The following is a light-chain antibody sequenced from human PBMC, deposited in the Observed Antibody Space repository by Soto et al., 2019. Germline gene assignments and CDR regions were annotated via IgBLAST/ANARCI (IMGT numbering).Light chain of an antibody. Sequence: EIVMTHSPATLSVSPGERATLSCRASQSVSSSLAWYQQKPGQPPRLLMYGASTRATGVPARFSGSGSGTEFTLTISRLQSEDFAVYYCQQYSASPRTFGPGTKVDIK. CDR3: QQYSASPRT. CDR1: QSVSSS. J-gene: IGKJ3*01. CDR2: GAS. V-gene: IGKV3-15*01.